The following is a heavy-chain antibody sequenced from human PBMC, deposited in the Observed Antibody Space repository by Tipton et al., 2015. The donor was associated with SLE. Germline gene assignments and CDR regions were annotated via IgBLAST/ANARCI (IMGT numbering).Heavy chain of an antibody. Sequence: TLSLTCTVSDGSVSSHYWSWIRQPPGKRLDWIGFISYSGSADYSPSLKSRVSISIDTSKNQFSLKLTSVTAADTAVYYCARAIDCSRGNCFPSLDSWGQGTLVAVSA. V-gene: IGHV4-59*02. CDR1: DGSVSSHY. CDR2: ISYSGSA. D-gene: IGHD2-15*01. CDR3: ARAIDCSRGNCFPSLDS. J-gene: IGHJ4*02.